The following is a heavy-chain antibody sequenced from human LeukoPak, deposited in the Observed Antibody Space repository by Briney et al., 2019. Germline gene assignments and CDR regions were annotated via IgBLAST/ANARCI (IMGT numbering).Heavy chain of an antibody. Sequence: GGSLRLSCSTSGFTFRDFHMNWLRQVPGKGLQHVAYISSGGSTMYYADSVVGRFTISRDDASDLLFLQMDRLREDDTAFYYCVRDPHAGILDSWGQGTLVTVSS. J-gene: IGHJ4*02. V-gene: IGHV3-48*02. CDR1: GFTFRDFH. CDR3: VRDPHAGILDS. CDR2: ISSGGSTM.